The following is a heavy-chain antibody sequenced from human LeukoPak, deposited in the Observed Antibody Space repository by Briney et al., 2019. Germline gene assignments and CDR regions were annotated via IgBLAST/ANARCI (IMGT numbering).Heavy chain of an antibody. D-gene: IGHD3-22*01. CDR2: INWNGGST. Sequence: GGSLRLSCAASGFTFDDYGMSWVRQAPGKGLEWVSGINWNGGSTGYADSVKGRFTISRDNAKNSLYLQMNSLRAEDTALYYCARGAHYYDSSGYFDAFDTWGQGTMVTVSS. V-gene: IGHV3-20*04. CDR3: ARGAHYYDSSGYFDAFDT. CDR1: GFTFDDYG. J-gene: IGHJ3*02.